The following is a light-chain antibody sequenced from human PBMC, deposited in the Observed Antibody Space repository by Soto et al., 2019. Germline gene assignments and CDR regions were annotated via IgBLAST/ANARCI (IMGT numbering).Light chain of an antibody. V-gene: IGLV2-23*01. CDR2: EGT. CDR3: CSYAGSSTLYV. J-gene: IGLJ1*01. CDR1: SSDVGSYNL. Sequence: QSALTQPASVSGSPGQSITISCTGTSSDVGSYNLVSWYQQHPGKAPKLMIYEGTKWPSGVSNRFSGSKSGNTASLTISRLQAEDEADYYCCSYAGSSTLYVFGTGTKVTVL.